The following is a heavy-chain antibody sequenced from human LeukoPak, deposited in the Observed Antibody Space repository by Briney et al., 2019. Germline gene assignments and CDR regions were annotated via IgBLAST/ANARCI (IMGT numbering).Heavy chain of an antibody. Sequence: GGSLTLSCAASRFTFDDYGMSWVRHAPGKGLEWVSGINWNGGSTVYADSVKGRFTISRDNAKNSMYLQMNSLRAEDTALYHCARSYCSGGSCLYYFDYWGQGALVTVSS. V-gene: IGHV3-20*01. J-gene: IGHJ4*02. CDR3: ARSYCSGGSCLYYFDY. CDR1: RFTFDDYG. CDR2: INWNGGST. D-gene: IGHD2-15*01.